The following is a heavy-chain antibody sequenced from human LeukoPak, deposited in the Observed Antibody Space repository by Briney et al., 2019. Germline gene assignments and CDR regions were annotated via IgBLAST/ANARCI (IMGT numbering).Heavy chain of an antibody. Sequence: GASVKVSCKASGYSFTGYYVHWLRQARGQGLEWMGWINPNGGGTNYAQKFEGRVTVTRDTSINTAYMELSRLTSDDTAVYFCARDQYSGSFYYWGQGTLVTVSS. CDR3: ARDQYSGSFYY. J-gene: IGHJ4*02. D-gene: IGHD5-12*01. CDR2: INPNGGGT. CDR1: GYSFTGYY. V-gene: IGHV1-2*02.